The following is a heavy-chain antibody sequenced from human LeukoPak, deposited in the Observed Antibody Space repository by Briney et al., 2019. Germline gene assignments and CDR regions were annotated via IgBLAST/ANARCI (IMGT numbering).Heavy chain of an antibody. CDR3: ARHRLEGDTFDI. J-gene: IGHJ3*02. Sequence: SETLSLTCTVSGGSINSSDHYWAWIRQPPGKGLEWIGSKYYSGDTYYSPSLKSRVTISVDTSRNKFALKLNSVTAADTAVYFCARHRLEGDTFDIWGQGTKVTVSS. V-gene: IGHV4-39*01. D-gene: IGHD3-3*01. CDR2: KYYSGDT. CDR1: GGSINSSDHY.